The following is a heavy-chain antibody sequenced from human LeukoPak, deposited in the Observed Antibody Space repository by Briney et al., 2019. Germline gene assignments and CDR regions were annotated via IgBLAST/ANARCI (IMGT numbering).Heavy chain of an antibody. CDR1: GGSISNYY. D-gene: IGHD1-20*01. J-gene: IGHJ5*02. CDR2: IYSSGST. CDR3: ARITATSMVNALDL. V-gene: IGHV4-4*07. Sequence: SETLSLTCTVSGGSISNYYWSWIRQPAGRGLEYFGRIYSSGSTDYNPSLKGRVTMSVDTSKNQFSLKVRSVTAADTAVYYCARITATSMVNALDLWGQGILVTVSS.